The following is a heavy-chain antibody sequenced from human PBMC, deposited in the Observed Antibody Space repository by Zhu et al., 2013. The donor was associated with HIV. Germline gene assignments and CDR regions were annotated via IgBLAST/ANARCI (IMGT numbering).Heavy chain of an antibody. V-gene: IGHV1-69*06. Sequence: QVHLLQSGAEVKKPGSSVKVSCKASGGTFSTYAISWVRQAPGQGLEWMGGILPIFETANYAQKFQGKVTITADKSTSTVYMELSSLRSDDTALYYCASYSGYSIWGQGTLVT. CDR3: ASYSGYSI. D-gene: IGHD5-12*01. J-gene: IGHJ4*02. CDR1: GGTFSTYA. CDR2: ILPIFETA.